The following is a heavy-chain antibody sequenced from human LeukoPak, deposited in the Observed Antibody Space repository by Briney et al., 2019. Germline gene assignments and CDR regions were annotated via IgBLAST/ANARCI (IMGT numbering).Heavy chain of an antibody. D-gene: IGHD3-10*01. J-gene: IGHJ4*02. CDR1: GYTFTSYY. Sequence: ASVKVSCRASGYTFTSYYMHWVRQAPGQGLEWMGIINPSGGSTSYAQKFQGRVTMTRDTSTSTVYMELSSLRSEDTAVYYRASLKVEVRGVTDFDYWGQGTLVTVSS. CDR2: INPSGGST. V-gene: IGHV1-46*01. CDR3: ASLKVEVRGVTDFDY.